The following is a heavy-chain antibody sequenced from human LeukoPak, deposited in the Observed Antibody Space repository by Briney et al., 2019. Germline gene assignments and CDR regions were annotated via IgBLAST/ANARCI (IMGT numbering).Heavy chain of an antibody. V-gene: IGHV5-51*01. CDR3: ATPPRASELGFHY. J-gene: IGHJ4*02. CDR2: IYPGDSDT. D-gene: IGHD1-26*01. CDR1: GYSFTSYW. Sequence: GESLKIYCKGSGYSFTSYWIGWVRQMPGKGLGWMGIIYPGDSDTRYSPSFQGQVTISADKSISTAYLQWSSLKASDTAMYYCATPPRASELGFHYWGQGTLVTVSS.